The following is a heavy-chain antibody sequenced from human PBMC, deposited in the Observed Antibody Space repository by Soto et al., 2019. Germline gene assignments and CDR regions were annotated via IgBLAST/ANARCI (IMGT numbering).Heavy chain of an antibody. CDR1: GFTVSSNY. D-gene: IGHD4-17*01. CDR2: IYSGGST. CDR3: AREHGRVTVTYPRRGDY. Sequence: GGSLRLSCAASGFTVSSNYMSWVRQAPGKGLEWVSVIYSGGSTYYADSVKGRFTISRDNSKNTLYLQMNSLRAEDTAVYYCAREHGRVTVTYPRRGDYWGQGTLVTVSS. J-gene: IGHJ4*02. V-gene: IGHV3-66*01.